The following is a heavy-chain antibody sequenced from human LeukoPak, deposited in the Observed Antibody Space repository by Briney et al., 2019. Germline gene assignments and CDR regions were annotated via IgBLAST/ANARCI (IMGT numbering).Heavy chain of an antibody. D-gene: IGHD3-10*01. CDR1: GFNFSSYS. Sequence: GGSLRLSCAVSGFNFSSYSMSWVRQAPWKGLEFVSSISSSSSFIYYADSVKGRFTISRDNAKKSLSLQMNSLRADDTAVYYCARESKRAGGLNWFDPWGQGTLVTVSS. J-gene: IGHJ5*02. V-gene: IGHV3-21*01. CDR2: ISSSSSFI. CDR3: ARESKRAGGLNWFDP.